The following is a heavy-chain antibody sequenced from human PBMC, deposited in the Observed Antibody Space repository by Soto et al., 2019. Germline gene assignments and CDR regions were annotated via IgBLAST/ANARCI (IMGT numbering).Heavy chain of an antibody. J-gene: IGHJ4*02. CDR2: ISCCGGST. D-gene: IGHD6-19*01. CDR1: GFNFKKFA. Sequence: EVQLLESGGGVVQPGGSLRLSCAASGFNFKKFAMGWVRQAPGEGLEWVSGISCCGGSTSYADSVKGRFPLARDDSKNTLSLHLNSLRFEDTARYFCAKADGEQWLIPHLDNWGQGTLVTVS. V-gene: IGHV3-23*01. CDR3: AKADGEQWLIPHLDN.